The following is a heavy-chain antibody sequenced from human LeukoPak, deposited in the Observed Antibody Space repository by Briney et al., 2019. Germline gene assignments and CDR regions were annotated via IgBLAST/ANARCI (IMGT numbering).Heavy chain of an antibody. J-gene: IGHJ5*02. Sequence: PSETLSLTCTVPGGSISSYYWSWIRQPPGKGLEWIGYIYYSGSTNYNPSLKSRVTISVDTSKNQFSLKLSSVTAADTAVYYCARAGSWYWFDPWGQGTLVTVSS. CDR3: ARAGSWYWFDP. D-gene: IGHD6-13*01. CDR1: GGSISSYY. V-gene: IGHV4-59*01. CDR2: IYYSGST.